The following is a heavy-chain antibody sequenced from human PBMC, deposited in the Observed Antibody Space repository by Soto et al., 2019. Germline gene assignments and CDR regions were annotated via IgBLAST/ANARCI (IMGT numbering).Heavy chain of an antibody. CDR3: ARDWGEGAGY. D-gene: IGHD3-10*01. CDR1: GFAFSSYA. J-gene: IGHJ4*02. Sequence: GGSLRLSCAASGFAFSSYAMSWVRQAPGKGLEWVSTIGGSAMSASGGDTYYADSVKGRFTISRDNAKNSLYLQMNSLRAEDTAVYYCARDWGEGAGYWGQGTLVTVSS. CDR2: IGGSAMSASGGDT. V-gene: IGHV3-23*01.